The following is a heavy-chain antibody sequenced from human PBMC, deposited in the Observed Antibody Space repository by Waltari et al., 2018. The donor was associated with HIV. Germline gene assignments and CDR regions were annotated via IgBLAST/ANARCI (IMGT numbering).Heavy chain of an antibody. CDR2: IKQDGSEK. J-gene: IGHJ5*02. CDR3: AGGGVLLWFGDLNWFDP. CDR1: GFTFSSYW. Sequence: EVQLVESGGGLVQPGGSLRLSCAASGFTFSSYWMSWVSQAPGKGLEWVANIKQDGSEKYYVDSVKGRFTISRDNAKNSLYLQMNSLRAEDTAVYYCAGGGVLLWFGDLNWFDPWGQGTLVTVSS. D-gene: IGHD3-10*01. V-gene: IGHV3-7*01.